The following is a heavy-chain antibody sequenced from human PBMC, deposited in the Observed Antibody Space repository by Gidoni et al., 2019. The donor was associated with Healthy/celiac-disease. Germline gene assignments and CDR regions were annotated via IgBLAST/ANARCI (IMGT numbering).Heavy chain of an antibody. Sequence: QAQLQQWGAGLLKPSETLSLTCAVYGGSFSGSYWSWIRQPPGKGLEWIGEINHSGSPNYHPSLKSRVTISVDTSKNQFSLKLSSVTAANTAVYYCARGGRGSGSYPPYYYYYGMDVWGQGTTVTVSS. D-gene: IGHD3-10*01. CDR2: INHSGSP. J-gene: IGHJ6*02. V-gene: IGHV4-34*01. CDR3: ARGGRGSGSYPPYYYYYGMDV. CDR1: GGSFSGSY.